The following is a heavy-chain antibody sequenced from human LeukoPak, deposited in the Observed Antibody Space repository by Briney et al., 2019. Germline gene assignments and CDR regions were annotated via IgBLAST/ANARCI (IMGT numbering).Heavy chain of an antibody. J-gene: IGHJ4*02. CDR3: ARGDLGYYYDSPPMD. CDR2: ISYDGSNK. V-gene: IGHV3-30-3*01. CDR1: GFTFSSYA. D-gene: IGHD3-22*01. Sequence: GGSLRLSCAASGFTFSSYAMHWVRQAPGKGLEWVAVISYDGSNKYYADSVKGRFTISRDNSKNTLYLQMNSLRAEDTAVYYCARGDLGYYYDSPPMDWGQGTLVTVSS.